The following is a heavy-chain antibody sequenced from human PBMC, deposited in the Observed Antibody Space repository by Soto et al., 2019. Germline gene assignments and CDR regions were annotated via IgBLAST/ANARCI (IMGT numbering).Heavy chain of an antibody. CDR1: GGSVSSGSYY. J-gene: IGHJ4*02. D-gene: IGHD3-16*01. CDR3: ARDRLGIDY. V-gene: IGHV4-61*01. CDR2: IYYSGST. Sequence: QVQLQESGPGLVKPSETLSLTCTVSGGSVSSGSYYWSWIRQPPGKGLEWIGYIYYSGSTNYNPSLTSRVTISVDTSKNQFSLKLSSVTAADTAVYYCARDRLGIDYWGQGTLVTVSS.